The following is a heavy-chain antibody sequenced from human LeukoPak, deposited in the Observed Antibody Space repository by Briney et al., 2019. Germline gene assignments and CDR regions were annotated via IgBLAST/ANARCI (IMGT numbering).Heavy chain of an antibody. J-gene: IGHJ4*02. CDR3: ATDGFYDSSGYYAY. CDR1: GYTLTELS. D-gene: IGHD3-22*01. V-gene: IGHV1-24*01. Sequence: ASAKVSCKVSGYTLTELSMHWVRQAPGKGLEWMGGFDPEDGETIYAQKFQGRVTMTEDTSTDTAYMELSSLRSEDTAVYYCATDGFYDSSGYYAYWGQGTLVTVSS. CDR2: FDPEDGET.